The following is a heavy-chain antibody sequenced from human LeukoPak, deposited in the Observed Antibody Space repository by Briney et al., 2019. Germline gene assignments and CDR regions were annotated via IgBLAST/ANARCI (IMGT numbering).Heavy chain of an antibody. V-gene: IGHV5-51*01. CDR2: IYPGDSDT. CDR1: GYNFSDYW. D-gene: IGHD4-17*01. CDR3: ARLHGDYAYFQP. Sequence: GESLKISCKGSGYNFSDYWIGWVRQMPGKGLELMGIIYPGDSDTRYGPSFQGQVTISADKSISTAYLQWSSLKASDTAMYYCARLHGDYAYFQPWGQGTLVTVSS. J-gene: IGHJ1*01.